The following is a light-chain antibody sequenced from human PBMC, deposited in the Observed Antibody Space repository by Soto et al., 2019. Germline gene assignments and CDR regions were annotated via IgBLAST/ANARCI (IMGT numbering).Light chain of an antibody. V-gene: IGLV2-14*01. CDR2: DVS. CDR1: SSDVGGYNY. Sequence: QSVLTQPASVSGSPGQSITISCTGTSSDVGGYNYVSWYQQHPGKAPKLMIYDVSNRPSGVSNHFSGSKSGNTASLTISGLQAEDEADYYCSSYTISSTHVVFGGGTKLTVL. J-gene: IGLJ2*01. CDR3: SSYTISSTHVV.